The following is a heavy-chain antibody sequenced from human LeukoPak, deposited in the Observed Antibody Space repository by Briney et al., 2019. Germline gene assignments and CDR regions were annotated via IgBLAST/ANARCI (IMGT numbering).Heavy chain of an antibody. J-gene: IGHJ4*02. CDR1: GFTFDDYA. CDR3: ATANSRADSF. Sequence: GGSLRLSCAASGFTFDDYAMHWVRQAPGKGLEWVSLISGDGGSTYYADSVKGRLTISRDNSKNSLYLQMNSLRTEDTALYYCATANSRADSFWGQGTLVTVSS. D-gene: IGHD3-22*01. CDR2: ISGDGGST. V-gene: IGHV3-43*02.